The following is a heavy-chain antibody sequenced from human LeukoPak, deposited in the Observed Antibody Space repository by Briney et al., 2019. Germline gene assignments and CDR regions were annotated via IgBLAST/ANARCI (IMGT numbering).Heavy chain of an antibody. Sequence: ASVKVSCKASGYTFINYYMHWVRQAPGQGLEWMGIINPSGGTTSYAQNFQGRVTISVDTSKNQFSLKLSSVTAADTAVYYCAREHPRRFLEWLLRDAFDIWGQGTMVTVSS. D-gene: IGHD3-3*01. CDR1: GYTFINYY. J-gene: IGHJ3*02. CDR3: AREHPRRFLEWLLRDAFDI. CDR2: INPSGGTT. V-gene: IGHV1-46*01.